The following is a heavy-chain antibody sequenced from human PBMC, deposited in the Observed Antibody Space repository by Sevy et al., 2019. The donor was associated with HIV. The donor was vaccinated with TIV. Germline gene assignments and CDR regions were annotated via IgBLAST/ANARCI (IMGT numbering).Heavy chain of an antibody. D-gene: IGHD1-26*01. V-gene: IGHV3-30*04. J-gene: IGHJ4*02. CDR2: ISXXGXSQ. CDR3: AXDLISGSYSQSLDY. CDR1: GFXFGSHA. Sequence: GGSLRLSCAASGFXFGSHAMHXVRQAPXXXLDXXXVISXXGXSQYSADSVKGRFTISRDNSKNTLYLQMDSLRVEDTAVYYCAXDLISGSYSQSLDYWGQETLVTVSS.